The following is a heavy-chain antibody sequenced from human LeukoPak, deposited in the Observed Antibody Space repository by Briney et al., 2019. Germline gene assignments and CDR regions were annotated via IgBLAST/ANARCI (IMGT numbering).Heavy chain of an antibody. D-gene: IGHD3-22*01. CDR2: ISGSGGST. Sequence: GGSLRLSCAASGFTFSSYAMSWVRQAPGKGLEWVSAISGSGGSTYYADSVKGRFTISRDNSKNTLYLQMNSLSAEDTAVYYCAKDLSPYYYDSSGYYPFDYWGQGTLVTVSS. CDR3: AKDLSPYYYDSSGYYPFDY. CDR1: GFTFSSYA. J-gene: IGHJ4*02. V-gene: IGHV3-23*01.